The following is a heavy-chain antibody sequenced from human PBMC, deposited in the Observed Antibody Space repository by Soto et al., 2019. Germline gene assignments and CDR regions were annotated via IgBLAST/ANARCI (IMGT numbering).Heavy chain of an antibody. Sequence: QVQLQQWGAGLLKPSETLSLTCAVYGGSFSGYDWTWIRQPPGTGLEWIGENNHSGSSNYKPSLKRRVTIPVDTSKNQFSLKLTSVTAADTAVYYCARDKITGLFDYWGQGTLVTVSS. D-gene: IGHD2-8*02. J-gene: IGHJ4*02. CDR1: GGSFSGYD. V-gene: IGHV4-34*01. CDR3: ARDKITGLFDY. CDR2: NNHSGSS.